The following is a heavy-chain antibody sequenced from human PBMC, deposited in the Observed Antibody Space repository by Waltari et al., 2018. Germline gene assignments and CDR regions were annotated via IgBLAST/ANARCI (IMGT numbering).Heavy chain of an antibody. Sequence: QVQLVQSGAEVKKPGSSVKVSCKASGGTFWSYAISWVRQAPGQGLEWMGRLIPILGTTNYAQKFQGRVTITADKSTSTAYMELSSLRSEDTAVYYCARDTGSSGYYFDYWGQGTLVTVSS. CDR1: GGTFWSYA. J-gene: IGHJ4*02. V-gene: IGHV1-69*04. D-gene: IGHD6-6*01. CDR2: LIPILGTT. CDR3: ARDTGSSGYYFDY.